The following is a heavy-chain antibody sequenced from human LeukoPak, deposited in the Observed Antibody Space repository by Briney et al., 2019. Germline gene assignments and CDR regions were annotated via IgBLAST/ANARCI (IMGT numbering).Heavy chain of an antibody. J-gene: IGHJ4*02. Sequence: SETLSLTCTVSGGSISSSSYYWGWIRQPPGKGLEWIGSIYYSGSTYYNPSLKSRVTISVDTSKNQFSLELSSVTAADTAVYYCARQLTVGATSEYYFDYWGQGTLVTVSS. CDR3: ARQLTVGATSEYYFDY. V-gene: IGHV4-39*01. CDR1: GGSISSSSYY. CDR2: IYYSGST. D-gene: IGHD1-26*01.